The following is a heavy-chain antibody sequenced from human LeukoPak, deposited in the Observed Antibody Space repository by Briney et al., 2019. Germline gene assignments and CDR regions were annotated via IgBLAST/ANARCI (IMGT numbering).Heavy chain of an antibody. V-gene: IGHV3-7*04. CDR1: GFTFSSYW. J-gene: IGHJ6*02. D-gene: IGHD5-12*01. CDR3: ARDEGYSGYAGWYYYYGMDV. CDR2: IKQDGSEK. Sequence: GGSLRLSCAASGFTFSSYWMSWVRQAPGKGLEWVANIKQDGSEKYYVDSVKGRFTISRDNAKNSLYLQMNSLRAEDTAVYYCARDEGYSGYAGWYYYYGMDVWGQGTTVTVSS.